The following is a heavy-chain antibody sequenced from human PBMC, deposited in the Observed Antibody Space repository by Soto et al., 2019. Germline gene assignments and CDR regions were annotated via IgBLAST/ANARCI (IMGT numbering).Heavy chain of an antibody. Sequence: PGGSLRLSCAASGFTFSSYAMSWVRQAPGKGLEWVSAISGSGGSTYYADSVKGRFTISRDNAKNTLYLQMNSLRAEDTAVYYCARDPYPWTSGWNWFDPWGQGTLVTVSS. J-gene: IGHJ5*02. CDR2: ISGSGGST. CDR1: GFTFSSYA. CDR3: ARDPYPWTSGWNWFDP. D-gene: IGHD6-19*01. V-gene: IGHV3-23*01.